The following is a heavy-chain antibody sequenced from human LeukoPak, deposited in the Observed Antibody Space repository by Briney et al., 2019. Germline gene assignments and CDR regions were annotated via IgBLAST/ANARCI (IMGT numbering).Heavy chain of an antibody. CDR2: ISTIGST. V-gene: IGHV4-61*02. CDR3: ARDGCGGSCFHYYYYYMDV. CDR1: GGSISSGSYY. D-gene: IGHD2-15*01. J-gene: IGHJ6*03. Sequence: SETLSLTCTVSGGSISSGSYYWSWTRQPAGTGLEWIGRISTIGSTNYNPSLNSRVTISIDTSKNQFSLKLSSVTTADTAVYYCARDGCGGSCFHYYYYYMDVWGKGTTVTISS.